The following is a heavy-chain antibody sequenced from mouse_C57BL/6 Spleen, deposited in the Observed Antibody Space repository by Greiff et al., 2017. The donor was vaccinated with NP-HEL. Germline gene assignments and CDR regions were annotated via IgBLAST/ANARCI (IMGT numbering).Heavy chain of an antibody. J-gene: IGHJ4*01. CDR2: IYPRDGST. V-gene: IGHV1-78*01. CDR3: ANMVLYPEDAMDY. Sequence: VKLMESDAELVKPGASVKISCKVSGYTFTEHTIHWMKQRPEQGLEWIGYIYPRDGSTKYNEKCKGKVTLTADKSSSTAYMQLNSLTSEDSAVYFCANMVLYPEDAMDYLGQGTSVTVSS. D-gene: IGHD1-1*02. CDR1: GYTFTEHT.